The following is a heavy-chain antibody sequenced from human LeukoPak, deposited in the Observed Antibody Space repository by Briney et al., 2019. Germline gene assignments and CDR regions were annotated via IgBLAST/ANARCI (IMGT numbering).Heavy chain of an antibody. D-gene: IGHD2-15*01. CDR1: GFTFSSYG. CDR3: ARETSGSFPY. CDR2: INSDGSSP. J-gene: IGHJ4*02. Sequence: GGSLRLSCAASGFTFSSYGMHWVRQAPGKGLVWVSRINSDGSSPSYADSVKGRFTISRDNSKNTLYLQMNNLSAEDTAVYYCARETSGSFPYWGQGTLVTVSS. V-gene: IGHV3-74*01.